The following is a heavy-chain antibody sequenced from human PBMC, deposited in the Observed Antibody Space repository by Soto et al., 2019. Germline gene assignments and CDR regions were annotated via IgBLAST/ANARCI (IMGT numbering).Heavy chain of an antibody. CDR3: ATAATIFGVQLERGTFDY. CDR2: FDPEDGET. V-gene: IGHV1-24*01. D-gene: IGHD3-3*01. Sequence: GASVKVSCKVSGYTLTELSMHWVRQAPGKGLEWMGGFDPEDGETIYAQKFQGRVTMTEDTSTDTAYMELSSLGSEDTAVYYCATAATIFGVQLERGTFDYWGQGTLVTVSS. CDR1: GYTLTELS. J-gene: IGHJ4*02.